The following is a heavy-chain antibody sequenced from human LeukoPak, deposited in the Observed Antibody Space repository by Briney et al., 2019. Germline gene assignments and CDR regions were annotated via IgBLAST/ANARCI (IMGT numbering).Heavy chain of an antibody. CDR3: ARDRRYYDFWSGYYPYQASDY. J-gene: IGHJ4*02. D-gene: IGHD3-3*01. Sequence: PGGSLRLSCAASGFTLGSYCMNWVRHAPCKGREWMAVISCDGSNKYYADSVKGRFTISRDNSKNTLYLQMNSLRAEDTAVYYCARDRRYYDFWSGYYPYQASDYWGQGTLVTVSS. CDR1: GFTLGSYC. V-gene: IGHV3-30*19. CDR2: ISCDGSNK.